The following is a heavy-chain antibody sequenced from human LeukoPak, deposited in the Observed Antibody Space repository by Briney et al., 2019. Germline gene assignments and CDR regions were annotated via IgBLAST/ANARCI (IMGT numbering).Heavy chain of an antibody. CDR2: INPSGGST. J-gene: IGHJ4*02. D-gene: IGHD2-2*01. V-gene: IGHV1-46*01. CDR1: GYTFTSYH. Sequence: ASVKVSCKASGYTFTSYHIHWVRHAPGQGLEWMGIINPSGGSTSYAQKFQGRVTMTRDTSTNTVYLDLSSLRSEDTAVYYCAREGLHQLYFFDYWGQGALVTVSS. CDR3: AREGLHQLYFFDY.